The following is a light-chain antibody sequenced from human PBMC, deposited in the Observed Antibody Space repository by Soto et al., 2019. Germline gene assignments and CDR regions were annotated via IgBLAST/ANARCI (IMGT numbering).Light chain of an antibody. J-gene: IGKJ3*01. CDR1: QSVSSY. CDR3: QQRSNWPPRFT. V-gene: IGKV3-11*01. Sequence: EIVLTQSPATLSLSPGERATLSCRASQSVSSYLAWYQQKPGQAPRVLIYDASNMATGIPARFSGSGSGTDFTLTISSLEPEDFAVYYCQQRSNWPPRFTFGPGTKVDIK. CDR2: DAS.